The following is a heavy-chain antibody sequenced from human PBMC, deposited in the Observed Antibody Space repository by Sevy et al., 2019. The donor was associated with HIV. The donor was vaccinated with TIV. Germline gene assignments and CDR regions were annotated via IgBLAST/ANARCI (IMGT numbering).Heavy chain of an antibody. J-gene: IGHJ6*03. CDR3: ARGGGSGSYYNSPPHYYYMDV. D-gene: IGHD3-10*01. V-gene: IGHV1-69*06. CDR2: IIPIFGTA. Sequence: ASVKVSCKASGGTFSSYAISWVRQAPGQGLEWMGGIIPIFGTANYAQKFQGRVTITADKSTSTAYMELSSLRSEDTAVYYCARGGGSGSYYNSPPHYYYMDVWGKGTTVTVSS. CDR1: GGTFSSYA.